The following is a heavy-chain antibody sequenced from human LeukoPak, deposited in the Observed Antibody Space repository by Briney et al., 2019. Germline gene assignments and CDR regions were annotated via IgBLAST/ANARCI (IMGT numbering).Heavy chain of an antibody. CDR2: IGWNSGSI. J-gene: IGHJ3*02. CDR3: AKDITTGTTVEGAFDI. Sequence: GGSLRLSCAASGFTFDDYAMHWVRQAPGKGLEWVSGIGWNSGSIGYADSVKGRFTISRDNAKNSLYLQMNSLRAEDMALYYCAKDITTGTTVEGAFDIWGQGTMVTVSS. V-gene: IGHV3-9*03. D-gene: IGHD1-1*01. CDR1: GFTFDDYA.